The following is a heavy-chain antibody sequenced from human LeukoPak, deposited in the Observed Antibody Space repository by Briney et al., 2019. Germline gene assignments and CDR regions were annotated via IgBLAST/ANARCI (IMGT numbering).Heavy chain of an antibody. Sequence: ASVKVSCKASGYTFTGYYMHWVRQAPGQGLEWMGRINPNSGDTNYTQKFQGGVTMTRDTSISTAYMELDSLRSDDTAVYYCATYYYGSGSSPFDYWGQGTLVTVSS. CDR2: INPNSGDT. V-gene: IGHV1-2*06. CDR1: GYTFTGYY. J-gene: IGHJ4*02. D-gene: IGHD3-10*01. CDR3: ATYYYGSGSSPFDY.